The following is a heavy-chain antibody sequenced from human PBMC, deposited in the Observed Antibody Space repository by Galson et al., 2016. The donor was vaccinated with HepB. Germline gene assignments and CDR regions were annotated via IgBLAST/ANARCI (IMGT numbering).Heavy chain of an antibody. Sequence: SVKVSCKASGGTFNSYAISWVRQAPGQGLEWMGGIIPIFTTANYAQKFQGRVTITADKSTSTAYMELSSLRSEDSAVYYCARDRVMATINHNFDSWGQGTLVTVSS. J-gene: IGHJ4*02. D-gene: IGHD5-24*01. CDR2: IIPIFTTA. V-gene: IGHV1-69*06. CDR3: ARDRVMATINHNFDS. CDR1: GGTFNSYA.